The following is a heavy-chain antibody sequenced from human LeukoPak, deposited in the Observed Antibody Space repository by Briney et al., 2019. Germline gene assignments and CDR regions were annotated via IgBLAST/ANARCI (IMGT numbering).Heavy chain of an antibody. CDR3: ARVNYYQTSGYYYVIDF. J-gene: IGHJ4*02. Sequence: SETLSLTCTVSGDSIGSGDYYWSWIRQPPGKGLEWIGCISHTGSTYYNPSLRSPVTISVDMSQNQFSLKLSFVTAADTAVYYCARVNYYQTSGYYYVIDFWGQGTLVTVSS. V-gene: IGHV4-30-4*01. D-gene: IGHD3-22*01. CDR2: ISHTGST. CDR1: GDSIGSGDYY.